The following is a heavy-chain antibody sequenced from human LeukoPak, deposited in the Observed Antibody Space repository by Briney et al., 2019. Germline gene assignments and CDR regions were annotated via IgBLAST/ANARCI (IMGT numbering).Heavy chain of an antibody. CDR3: ARDGPLGQWLVDY. J-gene: IGHJ4*02. CDR2: ISSSGSTI. D-gene: IGHD6-19*01. CDR1: GFTFSSYS. V-gene: IGHV3-48*04. Sequence: GGSLRLSCAASGFTFSSYSMNWVRQAPGKGLEWVSYISSSGSTIYYADSVKGRFTISRDNAKNSLYLQMNSLRAEDTAVYYCARDGPLGQWLVDYWGQGTLVTVSS.